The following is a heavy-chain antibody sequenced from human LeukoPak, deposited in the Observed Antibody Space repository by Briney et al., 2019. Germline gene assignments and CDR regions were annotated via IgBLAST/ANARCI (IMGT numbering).Heavy chain of an antibody. J-gene: IGHJ4*02. CDR2: ISYDGSNK. D-gene: IGHD2-8*02. CDR3: ARGNTGGAFVHLFGY. Sequence: PGRSLRLSCAASGFTFSSYAMHWVRQAPGKGLEWVAVISYDGSNKYYADSVKGRFTISRDNAKNSLYLQMNSLRAEDTAVYYCARGNTGGAFVHLFGYWGQGTLVTVSS. CDR1: GFTFSSYA. V-gene: IGHV3-30*04.